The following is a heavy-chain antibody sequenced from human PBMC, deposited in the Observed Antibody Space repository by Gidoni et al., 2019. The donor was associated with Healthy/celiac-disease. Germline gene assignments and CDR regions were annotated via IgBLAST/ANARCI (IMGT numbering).Heavy chain of an antibody. CDR3: ARVERWLQYGYY. Sequence: QVQLVESGGGVVQPGRSLRLSCAASGFTFSSYAMHWVRQAPGKGLEWVAVISYDGSNKYYADSVKGRFTISRDNSKNTLYLQMNSLRAEDTAVYYCARVERWLQYGYYWGQGTLVTVSS. CDR2: ISYDGSNK. D-gene: IGHD5-12*01. V-gene: IGHV3-30*01. J-gene: IGHJ4*02. CDR1: GFTFSSYA.